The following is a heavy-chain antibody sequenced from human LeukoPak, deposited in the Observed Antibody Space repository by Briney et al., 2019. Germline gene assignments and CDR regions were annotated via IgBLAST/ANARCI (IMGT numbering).Heavy chain of an antibody. J-gene: IGHJ3*02. D-gene: IGHD3-22*01. CDR1: GYTFTGYY. CDR2: INPNSGGT. V-gene: IGHV1-2*02. CDR3: ARVKRKKGYDSSGSQDAFDI. Sequence: ASVKVSCKASGYTFTGYYMHWVRPAPGQGLEWMGWINPNSGGTNYAQKFQGRVTRTRDTSISTAYMELSRLRSDDTAVYYCARVKRKKGYDSSGSQDAFDIWGQGTMVTVSS.